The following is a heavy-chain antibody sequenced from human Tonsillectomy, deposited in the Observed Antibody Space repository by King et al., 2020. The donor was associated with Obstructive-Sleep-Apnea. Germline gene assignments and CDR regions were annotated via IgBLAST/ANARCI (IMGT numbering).Heavy chain of an antibody. CDR1: GFTFDDYA. D-gene: IGHD3-22*01. V-gene: IGHV3-9*01. CDR2: ISWSSGAI. J-gene: IGHJ4*02. Sequence: VQLVESGGGLVQPGRSLRLSCAASGFTFDDYAMHWVRQAPGKGLEWVSGISWSSGAIGYADSVKGRFTISRDNAKNSLYLQMNSLRAEDTAFYYCAKDYGPDTASYDSSGYYFGYFDYWGQGTLVTVSS. CDR3: AKDYGPDTASYDSSGYYFGYFDY.